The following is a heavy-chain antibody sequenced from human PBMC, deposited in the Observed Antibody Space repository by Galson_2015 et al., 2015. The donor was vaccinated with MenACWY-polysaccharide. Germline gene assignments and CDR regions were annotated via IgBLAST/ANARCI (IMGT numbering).Heavy chain of an antibody. J-gene: IGHJ3*02. CDR1: GFTFSNYA. CDR2: ISGNGGST. CDR3: AKTARGGYHDAFDI. D-gene: IGHD3-16*01. Sequence: SLRLSCAASGFTFSNYAMNWVRQAPGKGLEWVSAISGNGGSTYYADSVEGRFSSSRDNSENTLYLQMNSLRAEDTAVYYCAKTARGGYHDAFDIWGQGTMVTVSS. V-gene: IGHV3-23*01.